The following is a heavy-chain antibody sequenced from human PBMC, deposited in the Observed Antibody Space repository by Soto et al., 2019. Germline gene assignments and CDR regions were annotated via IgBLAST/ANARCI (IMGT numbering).Heavy chain of an antibody. CDR1: GFNFNNYA. CDR3: AKDRNYPRDQFHN. D-gene: IGHD1-7*01. Sequence: GSLRLSCAASGFNFNNYAMSWVRQAPGKGLEWVSAISANGQGIYYADSVKGRFIISRDSSKNTVFLNMDSLTAEDTAVYYCAKDRNYPRDQFHNWGQGTLVTVSS. CDR2: ISANGQGI. J-gene: IGHJ4*02. V-gene: IGHV3-23*01.